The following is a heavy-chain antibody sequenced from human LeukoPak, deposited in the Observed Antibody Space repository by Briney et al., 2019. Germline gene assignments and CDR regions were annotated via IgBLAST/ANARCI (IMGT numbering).Heavy chain of an antibody. CDR3: ARQRLRYFDYDAFDI. Sequence: PSETLSLTCTVSGVSISSYYWSWIRQPPGKGLEWIGYIYYSGSTNYNPSLKSRVTISVDTSKNQFSLKLSSVTAADTAVYYCARQRLRYFDYDAFDIWGQGTMVTVSS. CDR1: GVSISSYY. CDR2: IYYSGST. J-gene: IGHJ3*02. V-gene: IGHV4-59*08. D-gene: IGHD3-9*01.